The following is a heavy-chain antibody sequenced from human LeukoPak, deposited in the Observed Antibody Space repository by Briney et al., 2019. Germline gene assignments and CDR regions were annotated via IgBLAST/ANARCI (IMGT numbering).Heavy chain of an antibody. CDR2: IYYSGST. V-gene: IGHV4-39*07. D-gene: IGHD3-3*01. CDR3: ASETYYDFWSGYFDY. CDR1: GGSISSSSYY. Sequence: PSETLSLTCTVSGGSISSSSYYWGWIRQPPGKGLEWIGSIYYSGSTYYNPSLKSRVTISVDTSKNQLSLKLSSVTAADTAVYYCASETYYDFWSGYFDYWGQGTLVTVSS. J-gene: IGHJ4*02.